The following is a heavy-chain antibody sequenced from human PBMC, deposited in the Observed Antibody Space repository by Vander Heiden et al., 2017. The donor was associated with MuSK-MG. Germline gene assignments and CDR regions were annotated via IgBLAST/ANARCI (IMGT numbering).Heavy chain of an antibody. CDR1: GGSISSSSYY. Sequence: RTVSGGSISSSSYYWGWIRQPPGKGLEWIGNSYRSGSANYNTPLKSRVTISVDTSKNQFSLKLSSVTAADTAVYYCATYSTSSGWFDPWGQGTLVTVSS. CDR2: SYRSGSA. CDR3: ATYSTSSGWFDP. J-gene: IGHJ5*02. V-gene: IGHV4-39*01. D-gene: IGHD6-6*01.